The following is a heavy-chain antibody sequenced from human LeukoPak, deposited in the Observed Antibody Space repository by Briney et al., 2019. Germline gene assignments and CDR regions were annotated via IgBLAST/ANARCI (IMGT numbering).Heavy chain of an antibody. CDR1: GGSISSYY. D-gene: IGHD3-22*01. CDR3: ARGLFAGEGDY. Sequence: SETLSLTCTVSGGSISSYYWSWIRQPPGKGLEWIGYIYYSGSTNYNPSLKSRVTISVDTSKNQFSLKLSSVTAADTAVYYCARGLFAGEGDYWGQGTLVTVSS. V-gene: IGHV4-59*01. J-gene: IGHJ4*02. CDR2: IYYSGST.